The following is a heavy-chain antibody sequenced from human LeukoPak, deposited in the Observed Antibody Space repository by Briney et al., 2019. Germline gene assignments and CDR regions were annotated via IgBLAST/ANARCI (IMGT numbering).Heavy chain of an antibody. CDR3: ATSRPLWSNYYYYYMDV. V-gene: IGHV4-34*01. CDR2: INHSGST. D-gene: IGHD3-10*01. Sequence: PSETLSLTCAVYGGSFSGYYWSWIRQPPGKGLEWIGEINHSGSTNYNPSLKSRVTISVDTSKNQFSLKLSSVTAADTAVYYCATSRPLWSNYYYYYMDVWGKGTTVTISS. J-gene: IGHJ6*03. CDR1: GGSFSGYY.